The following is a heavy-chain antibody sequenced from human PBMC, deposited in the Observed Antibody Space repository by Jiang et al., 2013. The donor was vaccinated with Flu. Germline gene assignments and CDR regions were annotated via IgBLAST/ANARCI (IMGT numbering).Heavy chain of an antibody. D-gene: IGHD6-19*01. J-gene: IGHJ3*02. CDR1: GGSISSSSYY. CDR2: IYYSGST. Sequence: GGSISSSSYYWGWIRQPPGKGLEWIGNIYYSGSTYYNPSLKSRVTISVDTSKNQFSLKLSSVTAADTAVYYCATRTGSSGWYDAFDIWGQGTMVTVSS. CDR3: ATRTGSSGWYDAFDI. V-gene: IGHV4-39*01.